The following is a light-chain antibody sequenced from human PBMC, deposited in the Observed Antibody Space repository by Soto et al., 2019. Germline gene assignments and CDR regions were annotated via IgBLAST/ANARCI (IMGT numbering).Light chain of an antibody. CDR3: QQDYSTPLT. V-gene: IGKV4-1*01. Sequence: DIVMTQSPDSLAVALGERATINCKSSQSVLYSSNNKNYLAWYQQKPGQPPKLLIYWASTRESGVPDRFSGSASGTDFTLTISSLQAEDVAVYYCQQDYSTPLTFGGGTKVEIK. J-gene: IGKJ4*01. CDR1: QSVLYSSNNKNY. CDR2: WAS.